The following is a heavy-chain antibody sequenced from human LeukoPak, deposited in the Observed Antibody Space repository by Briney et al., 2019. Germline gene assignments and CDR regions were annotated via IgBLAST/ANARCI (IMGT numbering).Heavy chain of an antibody. J-gene: IGHJ4*02. Sequence: GGSLRLTCAGSGFPFSNYWMAWVRQAPGKGLEWVANMKEDGGEINYVDSVKGRFTISRDNAKNSLDLQMNSLRVDDTAVYYCVRDRGYSTFDYWGQGTLVIVSS. V-gene: IGHV3-7*01. CDR1: GFPFSNYW. CDR3: VRDRGYSTFDY. CDR2: MKEDGGEI. D-gene: IGHD4-23*01.